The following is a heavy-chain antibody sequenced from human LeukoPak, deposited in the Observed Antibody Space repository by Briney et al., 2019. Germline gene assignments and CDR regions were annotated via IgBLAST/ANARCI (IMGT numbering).Heavy chain of an antibody. CDR2: ISGSGGST. CDR1: GFTFSSYA. D-gene: IGHD2-2*01. Sequence: QSGGSLRLSCAASGFTFSSYAMSWVRQAPGKGLEWVSAISGSGGSTYYADSVKGRFTISRDNSKNTLYLQMNSLRVEDTAVFYCARALPAASHTSFDHWGQGTLVTVSS. CDR3: ARALPAASHTSFDH. J-gene: IGHJ4*02. V-gene: IGHV3-23*01.